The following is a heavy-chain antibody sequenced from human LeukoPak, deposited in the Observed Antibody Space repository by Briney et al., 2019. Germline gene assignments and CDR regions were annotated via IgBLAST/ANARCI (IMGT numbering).Heavy chain of an antibody. CDR2: IKQDGSEK. J-gene: IGHJ4*02. D-gene: IGHD6-13*01. CDR1: GFTFSSYW. V-gene: IGHV3-7*03. CDR3: ARDAVLRNIAAAGYFDY. Sequence: GGSLRLSCAASGFTFSSYWMSWVRQAPGKGLEWVANIKQDGSEKYYVDSVKGRFTISRDNAKNSLYLQMNSLRAEDTALYYCARDAVLRNIAAAGYFDYWGQGTLVTVSS.